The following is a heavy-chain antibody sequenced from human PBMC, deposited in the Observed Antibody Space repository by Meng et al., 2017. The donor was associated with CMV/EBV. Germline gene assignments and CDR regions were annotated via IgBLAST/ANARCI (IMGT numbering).Heavy chain of an antibody. D-gene: IGHD3-22*01. CDR1: GFTFSSYS. CDR2: ISSSSSYI. CDR3: ARVGRTSQTMIVVVPKGSGAFDI. V-gene: IGHV3-21*01. J-gene: IGHJ3*02. Sequence: GGSLRLSCAASGFTFSSYSMNWVRQAPGKGPEWVSSISSSSSYIYYADSVKGRFTISRDNAKNSLYLQMNSLRAEDTAVYYCARVGRTSQTMIVVVPKGSGAFDIWGQGTMVTVSS.